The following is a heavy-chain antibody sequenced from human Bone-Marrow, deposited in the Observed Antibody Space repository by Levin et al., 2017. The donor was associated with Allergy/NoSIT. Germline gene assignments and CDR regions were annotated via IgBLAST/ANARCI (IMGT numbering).Heavy chain of an antibody. CDR1: SGPVSSPDYY. V-gene: IGHV4-30-4*01. CDR3: GRGTGDSSGDYSNYFFAWRV. Sequence: PSETLSLTCGVSSGPVSSPDYYWTWVRQPPGKGLEWIGYIYYTGNTYDKPDGKRGGSLSFDTSKKQVSLTLTSVTAADTAVYYCGRGTGDSSGDYSNYFFAWRVWAHGTTLTFSS. CDR2: IYYTGNT. D-gene: IGHD3-22*01. J-gene: IGHJ6*01.